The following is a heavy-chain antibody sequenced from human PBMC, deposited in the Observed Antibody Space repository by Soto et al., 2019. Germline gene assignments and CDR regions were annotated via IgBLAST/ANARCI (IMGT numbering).Heavy chain of an antibody. CDR3: ARAAGDYEWYFDY. CDR1: GGSIGSGGYS. D-gene: IGHD4-17*01. CDR2: IYHSGST. V-gene: IGHV4-30-2*01. Sequence: SETLSLTCAVSGGSIGSGGYSWSWIRQPPGKGLEWIGYIYHSGSTYYNPSLKSRVTISVDRSKNQFSLKLSSVTAADTAVYYCARAAGDYEWYFDYWGQGTLVTVSS. J-gene: IGHJ4*02.